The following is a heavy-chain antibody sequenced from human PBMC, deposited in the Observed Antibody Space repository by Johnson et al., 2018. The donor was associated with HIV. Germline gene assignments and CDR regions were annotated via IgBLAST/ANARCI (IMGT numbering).Heavy chain of an antibody. V-gene: IGHV3-66*02. CDR1: GFTFSNAW. Sequence: QLVESGGGLVKPGGSLRLSCAASGFTFSNAWMSWVRQAPGKGLEWVAVIYSGGSTYYADSVKGRFTISRDNSRNTLYLQMNSLRAEDTAVYYCAKSQDAYNYDDAFDVWGQGTMVTVSS. CDR3: AKSQDAYNYDDAFDV. J-gene: IGHJ3*01. D-gene: IGHD5-24*01. CDR2: IYSGGST.